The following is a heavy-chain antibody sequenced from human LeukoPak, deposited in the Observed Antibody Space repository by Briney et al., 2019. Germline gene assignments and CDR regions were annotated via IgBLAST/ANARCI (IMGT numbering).Heavy chain of an antibody. V-gene: IGHV1-2*02. Sequence: GASVKVSCKASGYTFTGYYMHWVRQAPGQGLEWMGWINPNSGGTNYAQKFQGRVTMTRDTSISTAYMELSRLRCDDTAVYYCASTYCSSTSCYNLPNWNYVSYYYWGQGTLVTVSS. CDR2: INPNSGGT. CDR1: GYTFTGYY. J-gene: IGHJ4*02. CDR3: ASTYCSSTSCYNLPNWNYVSYYY. D-gene: IGHD2-2*02.